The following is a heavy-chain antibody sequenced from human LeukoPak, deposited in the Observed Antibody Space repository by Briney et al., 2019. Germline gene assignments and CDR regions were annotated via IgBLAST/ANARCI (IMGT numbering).Heavy chain of an antibody. V-gene: IGHV4-39*01. D-gene: IGHD1-26*01. CDR1: GGSISTTNYY. Sequence: SEALSLTCTVSGGSISTTNYYWGWIRQSPGKGLEWFGCVYYSGSTYYNPSLKSRVTISVDTSKNQFSLKLSSVTAADTAVYYCARFEWELFDYWGQGTLVTVSS. J-gene: IGHJ4*02. CDR3: ARFEWELFDY. CDR2: VYYSGST.